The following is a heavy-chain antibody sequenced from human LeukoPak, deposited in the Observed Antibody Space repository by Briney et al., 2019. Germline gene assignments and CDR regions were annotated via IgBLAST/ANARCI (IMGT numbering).Heavy chain of an antibody. V-gene: IGHV3-66*02. CDR3: ARDNYELAY. D-gene: IGHD4-11*01. J-gene: IGHJ4*02. CDR2: IYSGGST. Sequence: GGSLRLSCAASGFTLSSNYMSWVRQAPGKGLEWVSVIYSGGSTYYPDSVKGRFTISRDNSKNTLYLQMNSLRAEDTAVYYCARDNYELAYWGQGTLVTVSS. CDR1: GFTLSSNY.